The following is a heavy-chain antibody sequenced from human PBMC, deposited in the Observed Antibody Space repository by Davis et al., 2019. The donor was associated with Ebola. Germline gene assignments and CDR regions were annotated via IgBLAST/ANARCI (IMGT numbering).Heavy chain of an antibody. J-gene: IGHJ6*02. CDR3: ARGHSYGSMVYGMDV. CDR1: GGSLRGHY. D-gene: IGHD3-10*01. V-gene: IGHV4-34*01. CDR2: INHSGTT. Sequence: SETLSLTCAVYGGSLRGHYWSWFRQPPGKGLEWIGEINHSGTTNYDPSLKSRVTISVDTSKNQFSLKLSSVTAADTAMYYCARGHSYGSMVYGMDVWGQGTTVTVSS.